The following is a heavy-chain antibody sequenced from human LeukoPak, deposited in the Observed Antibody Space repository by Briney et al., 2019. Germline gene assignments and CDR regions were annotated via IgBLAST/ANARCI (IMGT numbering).Heavy chain of an antibody. CDR1: GGSISSYY. D-gene: IGHD2-2*01. J-gene: IGHJ6*03. V-gene: IGHV4-4*07. CDR2: IYTSGST. Sequence: PSETLSLTCTVSGGSISSYYWSWIRQPAGKGLEWIGCIYTSGSTNYNPSLKSRVTISVDTSKNQFSLKLSSVTAADTAVYYCARDVVPAPYYYYYMDVWGKGTTVTVSS. CDR3: ARDVVPAPYYYYYMDV.